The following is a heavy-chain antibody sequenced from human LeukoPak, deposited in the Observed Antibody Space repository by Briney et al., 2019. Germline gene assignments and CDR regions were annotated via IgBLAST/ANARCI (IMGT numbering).Heavy chain of an antibody. CDR1: GGTFSSYA. CDR3: ARGGRRSYYSSLFHYYYYMDV. Sequence: SVKISCKGSGGTFSSYALRWVRQGPGQGVEWRGGIIPIFGSANYAQKFQGRVTITTDESPSPAYIELRRLRSEGKAGYFCARGGRRSYYSSLFHYYYYMDVWGKGTTVTVS. V-gene: IGHV1-69*05. J-gene: IGHJ6*03. CDR2: IIPIFGSA. D-gene: IGHD3-10*01.